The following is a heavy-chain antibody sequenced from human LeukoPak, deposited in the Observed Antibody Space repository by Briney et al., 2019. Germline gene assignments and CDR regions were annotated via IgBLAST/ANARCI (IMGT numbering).Heavy chain of an antibody. CDR1: GFTFDDYA. J-gene: IGHJ4*02. CDR3: AKDISHRPGALSDY. D-gene: IGHD1-26*01. Sequence: GGSLRLSCAASGFTFDDYAMHWVRQAPGKGLEWVSGISWNSGSIGYADSVKGRFTISRDNAKNSLYLQMNSLRAEDTALYYCAKDISHRPGALSDYWGQGTLVTVSS. CDR2: ISWNSGSI. V-gene: IGHV3-9*01.